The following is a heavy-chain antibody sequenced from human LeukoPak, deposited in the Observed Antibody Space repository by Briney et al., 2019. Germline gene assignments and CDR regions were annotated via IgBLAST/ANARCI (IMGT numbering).Heavy chain of an antibody. D-gene: IGHD2-2*01. J-gene: IGHJ4*02. CDR3: ARDQYCSSFACSFDY. CDR1: GDSVSSNSVA. Sequence: KQSQTLSLTCAISGDSVSSNSVAWNWTSQSSSRGLEWLGRTYYRSQWYNEYAASVRGRITINPDTSKNQFSLQLNSVTPEDTAVYYCARDQYCSSFACSFDYWGQGTLVTVSS. CDR2: TYYRSQWYN. V-gene: IGHV6-1*01.